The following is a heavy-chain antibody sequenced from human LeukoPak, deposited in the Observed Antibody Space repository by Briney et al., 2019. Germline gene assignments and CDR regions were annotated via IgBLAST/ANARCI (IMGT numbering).Heavy chain of an antibody. Sequence: AGSLRLSCAASGFTFSSYAMHWVRQAPGKGLEWVAVIWYDGNNKYYADSVKGRFTIFRDNSQNTLYLQMNSLRVEDTAVFYCAKDTGLVGATRYYFDYWGQGTLVTVSS. J-gene: IGHJ4*02. CDR3: AKDTGLVGATRYYFDY. D-gene: IGHD1-26*01. CDR1: GFTFSSYA. V-gene: IGHV3-33*06. CDR2: IWYDGNNK.